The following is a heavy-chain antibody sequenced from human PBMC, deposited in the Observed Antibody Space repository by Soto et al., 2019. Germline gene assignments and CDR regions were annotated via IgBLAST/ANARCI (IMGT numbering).Heavy chain of an antibody. D-gene: IGHD3-22*01. J-gene: IGHJ4*02. CDR3: ASAVVVALYYFDY. Sequence: SETLSLTCTVSGGSISSGGYYWSWIRQHPGKGLEWIGYIYYSGSTYYNPSLKSRVTISVDTSKNQFSLKLSSVTAADTAVYYCASAVVVALYYFDYWGQGTLVTVSS. V-gene: IGHV4-31*03. CDR2: IYYSGST. CDR1: GGSISSGGYY.